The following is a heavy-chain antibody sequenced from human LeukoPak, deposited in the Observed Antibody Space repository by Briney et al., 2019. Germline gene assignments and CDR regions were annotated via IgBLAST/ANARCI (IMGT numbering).Heavy chain of an antibody. Sequence: GGSLRLSCAASGFTFSTYGMSWVRQAPGKGLEWVSSISSSGDNTYYADSEKGRFTISRDNSKNTLSLQMNSLTADDTAVYFCSKSGGGRNFDCWGQGTLVTVSS. V-gene: IGHV3-23*01. D-gene: IGHD1-26*01. CDR3: SKSGGGRNFDC. CDR2: ISSSGDNT. CDR1: GFTFSTYG. J-gene: IGHJ4*02.